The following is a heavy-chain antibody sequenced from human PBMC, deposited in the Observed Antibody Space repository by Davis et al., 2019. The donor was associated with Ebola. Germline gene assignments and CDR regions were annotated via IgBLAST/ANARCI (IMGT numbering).Heavy chain of an antibody. J-gene: IGHJ6*02. D-gene: IGHD3-22*01. Sequence: ASVKVSCKASGYTFTGYYLHWVRQAPGQGLEWMGRINPNSGGTSYVQKFQGRVTMTWDTSISTVSMELIRLTSDDTAVYYCARGGITMTVVPRDYYYGMDVWGHGTTVTVSS. CDR1: GYTFTGYY. V-gene: IGHV1-2*06. CDR3: ARGGITMTVVPRDYYYGMDV. CDR2: INPNSGGT.